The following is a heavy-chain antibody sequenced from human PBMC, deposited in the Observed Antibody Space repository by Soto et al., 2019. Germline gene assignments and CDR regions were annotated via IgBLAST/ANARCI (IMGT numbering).Heavy chain of an antibody. D-gene: IGHD2-15*01. J-gene: IGHJ6*02. Sequence: PSETLSLTCSVSGGSVTGDSYYWGWIRRPPGKGLEWIGYIHHSGSTDYNPSLKSRVTISVDTSKNQFSLRLSSVTAADTAVYYCARDSKVVPATYYYGMDVWGQGATVTVSS. CDR2: IHHSGST. V-gene: IGHV4-61*01. CDR1: GGSVTGDSYY. CDR3: ARDSKVVPATYYYGMDV.